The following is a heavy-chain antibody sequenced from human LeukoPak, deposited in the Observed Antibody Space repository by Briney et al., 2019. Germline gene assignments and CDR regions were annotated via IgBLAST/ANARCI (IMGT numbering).Heavy chain of an antibody. CDR1: GYTFTGYY. CDR2: INPNSGGT. Sequence: ASVKVSCKASGYTFTGYYMHWVRQAPGRGLEWMGWINPNSGGTNYAQKFQGRVTMTRDTSISTAYMELSRLRSDDTAVYYCAREGTYYDFWSGFDYWGQGTLVTVSS. CDR3: AREGTYYDFWSGFDY. D-gene: IGHD3-3*01. J-gene: IGHJ4*02. V-gene: IGHV1-2*02.